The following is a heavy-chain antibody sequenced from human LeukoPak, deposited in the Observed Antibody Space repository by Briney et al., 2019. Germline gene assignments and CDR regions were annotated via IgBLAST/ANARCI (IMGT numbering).Heavy chain of an antibody. Sequence: SETLSLTCTVSGGSMNLFYWSWIRQPPGKGLEGLGYIYESGSTDYPPSLKSRIAMSLDTSKNQYSLEVSSMTAADTAVYYCARGLRMAMTGMIWASWGQGTPVTVSS. CDR2: IYESGST. CDR3: ARGLRMAMTGMIWAS. CDR1: GGSMNLFY. D-gene: IGHD6-19*01. J-gene: IGHJ5*02. V-gene: IGHV4-59*01.